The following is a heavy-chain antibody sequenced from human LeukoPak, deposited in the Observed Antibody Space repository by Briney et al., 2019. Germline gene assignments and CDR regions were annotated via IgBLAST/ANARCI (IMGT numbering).Heavy chain of an antibody. Sequence: PGGSLRLSCAVSGFTFSSSWMHWVRQAPGKGLEWVSTIIDSGNSIYYADSAEGRFTISRDNSKNTLYLQMNSLRAGDTAVYYCAKDPIFSGSYGVFDYWGLGTLVTVSS. CDR2: IIDSGNSI. J-gene: IGHJ4*02. CDR3: AKDPIFSGSYGVFDY. CDR1: GFTFSSSW. V-gene: IGHV3-23*01. D-gene: IGHD1-26*01.